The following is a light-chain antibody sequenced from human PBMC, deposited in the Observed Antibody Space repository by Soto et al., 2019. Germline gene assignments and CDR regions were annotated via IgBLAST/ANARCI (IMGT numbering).Light chain of an antibody. CDR1: QSVGSY. V-gene: IGKV3-11*01. CDR2: DAS. CDR3: QQRLSWPIT. Sequence: EFVLTQSPATLSLSPGERATLSCGASQSVGSYLAWYQQKPGQAPRLLIYDASNRATGIPARFSGSGSGTDFTLTISSLEPEDFAVYYCQQRLSWPITFGQGTRLEIK. J-gene: IGKJ5*01.